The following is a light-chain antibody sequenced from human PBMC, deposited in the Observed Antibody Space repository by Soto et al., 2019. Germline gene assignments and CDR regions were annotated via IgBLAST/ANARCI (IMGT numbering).Light chain of an antibody. J-gene: IGLJ2*01. CDR3: SGWDDGLIGVV. V-gene: IGLV1-44*01. CDR1: SSNIGTNP. CDR2: SNN. Sequence: QSVLTQPPSASGTPGQRVTISCSGSSSNIGTNPVNWYQQLPGTAPKLLIYSNNQRPSGVPDRFSGSKSGTSAFLAIRGLQSEDEADYYCSGWDDGLIGVVFGGGTKLTVL.